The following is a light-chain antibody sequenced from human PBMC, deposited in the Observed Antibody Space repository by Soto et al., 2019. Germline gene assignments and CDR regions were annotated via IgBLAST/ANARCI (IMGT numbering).Light chain of an antibody. J-gene: IGKJ4*01. CDR3: QQYGCSPPIT. CDR2: GAS. Sequence: EIVLTQSPGTLSLSPGERATLSCRASQSVSSSYLAWYQQKPGQAPRLLIYGASSRAPGIPDRFSGSGSGTDFTLTISRLEPEDFAVYHCQQYGCSPPITFGGGTKVEIK. V-gene: IGKV3-20*01. CDR1: QSVSSSY.